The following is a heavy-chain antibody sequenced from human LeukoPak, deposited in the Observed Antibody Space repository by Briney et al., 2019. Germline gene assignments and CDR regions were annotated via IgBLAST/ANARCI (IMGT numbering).Heavy chain of an antibody. D-gene: IGHD2-15*01. CDR3: ARVLKGSGGSLRPRFDY. V-gene: IGHV4-59*01. CDR1: GDSITNYY. Sequence: SETLSLTCTVSGDSITNYYWSWIRQPPGKGLEWIGYISYIGSTDYNPSLKSRVTISVDMSKNQFSLKLSSVTAADTAVYHCARVLKGSGGSLRPRFDYWGQGTLVTVSS. J-gene: IGHJ4*02. CDR2: ISYIGST.